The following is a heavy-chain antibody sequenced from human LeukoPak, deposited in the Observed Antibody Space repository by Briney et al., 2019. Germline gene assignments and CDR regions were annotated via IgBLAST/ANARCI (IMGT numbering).Heavy chain of an antibody. J-gene: IGHJ3*02. V-gene: IGHV4-59*11. CDR1: DDSFSSHY. D-gene: IGHD4-17*01. CDR3: ARDLVTVTKGFDI. CDR2: ISYIGST. Sequence: SETLSLTCAVSDDSFSSHYWTWIRQPPGKGLEWIGYISYIGSTNYNPCVKSLVPISIDTYRNQFCLRLSSVTAADTALYHCARDLVTVTKGFDIWGQGTMVSVSS.